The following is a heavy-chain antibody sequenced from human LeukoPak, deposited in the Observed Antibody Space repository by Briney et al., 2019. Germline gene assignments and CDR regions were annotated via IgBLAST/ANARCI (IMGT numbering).Heavy chain of an antibody. CDR3: ARSISWYKKCFDY. J-gene: IGHJ4*02. Sequence: ASVKVSCKASAYIFTGYYMHWVRQAPGQGLEWMGWINSNTTGTVYAQKFQGRVTMTRDTSISTAYMELSSLRSDDTALYYCARSISWYKKCFDYRGQGTLVTVFS. CDR1: AYIFTGYY. CDR2: INSNTTGT. V-gene: IGHV1-2*02. D-gene: IGHD6-13*01.